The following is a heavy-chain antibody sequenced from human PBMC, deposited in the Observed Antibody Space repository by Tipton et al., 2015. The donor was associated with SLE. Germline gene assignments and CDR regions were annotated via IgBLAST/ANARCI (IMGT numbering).Heavy chain of an antibody. CDR1: GGSISTYY. Sequence: TLSLTCTVSGGSISTYYWNWIRQPPGKGLEWIGFIYYTGSTNYNPSLKSRVTISVDTSKNQFSLKLSSVTAADTAVYYCTMRGYGANEGLDYWGQGTLVTVSS. J-gene: IGHJ4*02. D-gene: IGHD4-23*01. V-gene: IGHV4-59*07. CDR3: TMRGYGANEGLDY. CDR2: IYYTGST.